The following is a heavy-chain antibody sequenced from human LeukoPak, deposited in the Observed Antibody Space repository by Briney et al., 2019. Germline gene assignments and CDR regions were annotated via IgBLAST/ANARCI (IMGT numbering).Heavy chain of an antibody. D-gene: IGHD2-2*03. CDR3: ARGGYCDSTSCRAGYYYYYYMDV. CDR2: IYTSGST. CDR1: GGSISSGSYY. V-gene: IGHV4-61*02. J-gene: IGHJ6*03. Sequence: SETLSLTCTDSGGSISSGSYYWSWIRQPAGKGLEWIGRIYTSGSTNYNPSLKSRVTISVDTSKNQFSLKLSSVTAADTAVYYCARGGYCDSTSCRAGYYYYYYMDVWGKGTTVTISS.